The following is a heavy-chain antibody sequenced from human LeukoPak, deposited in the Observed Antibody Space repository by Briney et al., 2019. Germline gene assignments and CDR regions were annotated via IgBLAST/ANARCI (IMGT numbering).Heavy chain of an antibody. D-gene: IGHD5-18*01. V-gene: IGHV1-69*05. Sequence: ASVKVSCKASGGTFSSYAISWVRQAPGQGLEWMGRIIPIFGTANYAQKFQGRVTTTTDESTSTAYMELSSLRSEDTAVYYCARVYSFGYGVDYWGQGTLVTVSS. CDR1: GGTFSSYA. CDR2: IIPIFGTA. J-gene: IGHJ4*02. CDR3: ARVYSFGYGVDY.